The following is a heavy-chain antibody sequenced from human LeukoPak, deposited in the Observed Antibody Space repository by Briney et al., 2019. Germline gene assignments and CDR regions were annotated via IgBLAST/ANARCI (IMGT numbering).Heavy chain of an antibody. CDR1: GFTFSDYN. D-gene: IGHD3-9*01. J-gene: IGHJ6*02. V-gene: IGHV3-11*01. Sequence: GGSLRLSCAASGFTFSDYNMNWVRQAPGKGLEWVSYITNGGSTIHHADSVKGRFTISRDNAKKTLYLQMNSLRAEDTAVYYCARSIGLTGGGVDVWGQGTTVTVS. CDR2: ITNGGSTI. CDR3: ARSIGLTGGGVDV.